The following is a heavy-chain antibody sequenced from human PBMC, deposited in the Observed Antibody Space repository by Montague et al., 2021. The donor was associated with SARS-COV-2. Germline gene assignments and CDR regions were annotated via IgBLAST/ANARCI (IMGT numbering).Heavy chain of an antibody. CDR3: ASHPGYSSSW. V-gene: IGHV3-23*01. CDR1: GFTFSSYA. Sequence: SLRLSCAASGFTFSSYAMSWVRQAPGKGLEWVSGISDSGVYTYYADSVKGRFTISRDNPKNTLYLQMNSLRAEDTAVYYYASHPGYSSSWWGQGTLVIVSS. J-gene: IGHJ4*02. CDR2: ISDSGVYT. D-gene: IGHD6-13*01.